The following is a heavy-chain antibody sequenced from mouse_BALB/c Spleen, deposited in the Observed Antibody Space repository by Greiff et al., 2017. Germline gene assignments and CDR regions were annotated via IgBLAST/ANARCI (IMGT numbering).Heavy chain of an antibody. CDR3: AREAMITTYAMDY. CDR2: ISYDGSN. J-gene: IGHJ4*01. CDR1: GYSITSGYY. Sequence: EVQLQESGPGLVKPSQSLSLTCSVTGYSITSGYYWNWIRQFPGNKLEWMGYISYDGSNNYNPSLKNRISITRDTSKNQFFLKLNSVTTEDTATYYCAREAMITTYAMDYWGQGTSDTVSS. V-gene: IGHV3-6*02. D-gene: IGHD2-4*01.